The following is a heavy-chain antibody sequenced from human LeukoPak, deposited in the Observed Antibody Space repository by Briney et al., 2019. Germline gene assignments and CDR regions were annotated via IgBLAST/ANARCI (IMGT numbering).Heavy chain of an antibody. CDR3: ARSAGWFGDYYHYMDV. Sequence: GSSVKVSCKASGGTFSSYAISWVRQAPGQGLEWMGGIIPIFGTANYAQKFQGRVTITTDESTSTAYMELSSLRSEDTAAYYCARSAGWFGDYYHYMDVWGKGTTVTVSS. CDR2: IIPIFGTA. V-gene: IGHV1-69*05. J-gene: IGHJ6*03. CDR1: GGTFSSYA. D-gene: IGHD3-10*01.